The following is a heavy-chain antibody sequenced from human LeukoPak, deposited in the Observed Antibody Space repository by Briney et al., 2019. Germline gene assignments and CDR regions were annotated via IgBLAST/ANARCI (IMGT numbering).Heavy chain of an antibody. CDR3: ARSTLIAVAGRGKPAQPIY. D-gene: IGHD6-19*01. CDR2: INPNSGGT. V-gene: IGHV1-2*02. Sequence: GASVKVSCKASGYTFTDYYMHWVRQAPGQGLEWMGWINPNSGGTNYAQRFQGRVTMTRDTSISTAYMELSRLRSDDTAVYYCARSTLIAVAGRGKPAQPIYWGQGTLVTVSS. CDR1: GYTFTDYY. J-gene: IGHJ4*02.